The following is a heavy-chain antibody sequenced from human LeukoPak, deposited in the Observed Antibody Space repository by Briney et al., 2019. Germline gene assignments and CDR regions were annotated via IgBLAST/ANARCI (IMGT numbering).Heavy chain of an antibody. D-gene: IGHD1-26*01. CDR3: ARDAGGSHFKFDY. Sequence: GRSLRLSCAASGFTISSYWMHWVRQAPGKGLVWVSRINSDGSSTSYADSVKGRFTISRDNAKNTLYLQMNSLRAEDTAVYYCARDAGGSHFKFDYWGQGTLVTVSS. J-gene: IGHJ4*02. CDR1: GFTISSYW. V-gene: IGHV3-74*01. CDR2: INSDGSST.